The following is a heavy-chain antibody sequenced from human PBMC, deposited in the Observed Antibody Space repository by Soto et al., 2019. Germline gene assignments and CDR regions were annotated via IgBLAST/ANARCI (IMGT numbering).Heavy chain of an antibody. CDR1: GGTFGSYA. CDR3: ARSQGSSTSLEIYYYYYYGMDV. D-gene: IGHD2-2*01. CDR2: IIPIPGTA. V-gene: IGHV1-69*01. J-gene: IGHJ6*02. Sequence: QVQLVQSGAEVKKPGSSVKVSCKASGGTFGSYAIGWVRQAPGQGLEWMGGIIPIPGTANYAQKFQGRVTIAADESTSTDYMELSSLRSEDTAVYYCARSQGSSTSLEIYYYYYYGMDVWGQGTTVTVSS.